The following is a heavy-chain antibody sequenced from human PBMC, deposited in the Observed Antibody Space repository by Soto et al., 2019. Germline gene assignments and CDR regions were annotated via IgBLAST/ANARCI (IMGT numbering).Heavy chain of an antibody. J-gene: IGHJ4*02. Sequence: SVKVSCKASGYTFTGYYMHWVRQAPGQGLEWMGGIIPIFGTANYAQKFQGRVTITADESTSTAYMELSSLRSEDTAVYYCASDGSGSYYNRGKFDYWGQGTLVTVSS. CDR2: IIPIFGTA. V-gene: IGHV1-69*13. CDR3: ASDGSGSYYNRGKFDY. D-gene: IGHD3-10*01. CDR1: GYTFTGYY.